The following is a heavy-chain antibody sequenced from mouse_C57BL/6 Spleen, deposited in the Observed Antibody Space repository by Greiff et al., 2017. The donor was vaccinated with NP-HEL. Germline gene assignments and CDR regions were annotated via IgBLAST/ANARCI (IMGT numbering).Heavy chain of an antibody. CDR3: ARERNYYGSSSAWFAY. J-gene: IGHJ3*01. D-gene: IGHD1-1*01. Sequence: QVQLQQPGAELVKPGASVKLSCKASGYTFTSYWMHWVKQRPGQGLEWIGMIHPNSGSTNYNEKFKSKATLTVDKSSSTAYMQLSSLTSEDSAVYYCARERNYYGSSSAWFAYWGQGTLVTVSA. CDR1: GYTFTSYW. CDR2: IHPNSGST. V-gene: IGHV1-64*01.